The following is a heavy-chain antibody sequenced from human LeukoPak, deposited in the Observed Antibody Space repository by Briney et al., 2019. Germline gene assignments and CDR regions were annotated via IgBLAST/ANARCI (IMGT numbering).Heavy chain of an antibody. V-gene: IGHV1-69*05. CDR1: GGTFSSYA. J-gene: IGHJ6*03. CDR2: IIPIFGTA. Sequence: GASVKVSCKASGGTFSSYAISWVRQAPGQGLEWMGGIIPIFGTANYAQKFQGRVTITTDESTSTAHMELGSLRSEDTAVYYCARGLDCSSTSCYTSYYYYYMDVWGKGTTVTVSS. CDR3: ARGLDCSSTSCYTSYYYYYMDV. D-gene: IGHD2-2*02.